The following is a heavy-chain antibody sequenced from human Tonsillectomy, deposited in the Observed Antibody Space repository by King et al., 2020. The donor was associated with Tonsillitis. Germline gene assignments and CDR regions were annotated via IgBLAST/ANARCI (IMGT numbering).Heavy chain of an antibody. V-gene: IGHV1-69*09. Sequence: AQLVQSGAEVKKPGSSVKVSCKASGGSFSRYSISWVRQAPGQGLEWMGRIIPILHITNYAQKFQGRVTITADKSTSTAYMELSSLRSEDTAVYYCARDPSIAAPYYFDYWGQGTLVTVSS. CDR3: ARDPSIAAPYYFDY. J-gene: IGHJ4*02. D-gene: IGHD6-6*01. CDR1: GGSFSRYS. CDR2: IIPILHIT.